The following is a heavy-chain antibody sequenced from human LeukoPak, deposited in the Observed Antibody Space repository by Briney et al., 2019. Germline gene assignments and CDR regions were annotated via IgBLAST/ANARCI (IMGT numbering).Heavy chain of an antibody. CDR3: ASTGSTSGSTRGAFDI. CDR1: PYTCNGLH. D-gene: IGHD1-14*01. V-gene: IGHV1-18*01. CDR2: ISAYNGNT. J-gene: IGHJ3*02. Sequence: ASVKVSCKASPYTCNGLHINWVRQAPGQGLEWMGWISAYNGNTNYAQKLQGRVTMTTDTSTSTAYMELRSLRSDDTAVYCCASTGSTSGSTRGAFDIWGQGTMVTVSS.